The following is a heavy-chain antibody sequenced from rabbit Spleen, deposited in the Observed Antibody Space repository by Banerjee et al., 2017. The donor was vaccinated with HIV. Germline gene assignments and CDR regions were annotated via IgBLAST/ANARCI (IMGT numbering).Heavy chain of an antibody. CDR1: GFSFSSNDY. Sequence: QSLEESGGDLVKPGASLTLTCTASGFSFSSNDYMCWFRQAPGKGLEWISCIVGSSSGFTYSATWAKGRFTCSKTSSTTVTLQMTSLTVADTATYFCARDTATSFSSYGMDLWGQGTLVTVS. CDR3: ARDTATSFSSYGMDL. V-gene: IGHV1S40*01. J-gene: IGHJ3*01. D-gene: IGHD6-1*01. CDR2: IVGSSSGFT.